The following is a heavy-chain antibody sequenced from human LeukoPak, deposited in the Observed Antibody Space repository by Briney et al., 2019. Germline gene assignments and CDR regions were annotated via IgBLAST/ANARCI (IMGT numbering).Heavy chain of an antibody. CDR3: ARHSYGAHDAFDI. D-gene: IGHD4-17*01. J-gene: IGHJ3*02. CDR1: GGSISSSSYY. CDR2: IYYSGST. V-gene: IGHV4-39*01. Sequence: SETLSLTCTVSGGSISSSSYYWGWIRQPPGKGLEWIGSIYYSGSTYYNPSLKSRVTISVDTSNNQFSLKLSSVTAADTAVYYGARHSYGAHDAFDIWGQGTMVTVSS.